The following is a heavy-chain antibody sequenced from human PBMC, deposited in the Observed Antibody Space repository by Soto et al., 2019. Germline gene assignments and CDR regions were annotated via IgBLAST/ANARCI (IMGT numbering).Heavy chain of an antibody. CDR3: TTELWFGEPYFDL. Sequence: PGGSLRLSCAASGFTFSNAWMSWVRQAPGKGLEWVGRIKSKTDGGTTDYAAPVKGRFTISRDDSKNTLYLQMNSLKTEDTAVYYGTTELWFGEPYFDLWGQGTLVTVSS. CDR2: IKSKTDGGTT. V-gene: IGHV3-15*01. CDR1: GFTFSNAW. J-gene: IGHJ5*02. D-gene: IGHD3-10*01.